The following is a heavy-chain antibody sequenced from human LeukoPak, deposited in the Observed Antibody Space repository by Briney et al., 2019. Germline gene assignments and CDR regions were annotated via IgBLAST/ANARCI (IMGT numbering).Heavy chain of an antibody. CDR3: AKGRYGSGGEFDY. J-gene: IGHJ4*02. CDR1: GVTFSTYA. V-gene: IGHV3-23*01. CDR2: ISGSGGTT. D-gene: IGHD3-10*01. Sequence: GGSLRLSCAASGVTFSTYAMSWVRQAPGKGLEWVSTISGSGGTTNYAVSVKGRFTISRDNSKNTLYLQMNSLRAEDTAEYYCAKGRYGSGGEFDYWGQGTLVTVFS.